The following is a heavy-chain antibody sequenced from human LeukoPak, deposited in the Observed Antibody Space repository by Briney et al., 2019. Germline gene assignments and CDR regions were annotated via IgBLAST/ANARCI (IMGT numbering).Heavy chain of an antibody. CDR3: AKDRGQLLLPGGY. CDR2: ISYDGSNK. Sequence: GGSLRLSCAASGFTFSSYAMSWVRQAPGKGLEWVAVISYDGSNKYYADSVKGRFTISRDNSKNTLYLQMNSLRAEDTAVYYCAKDRGQLLLPGGYWGQGTLVTVSS. CDR1: GFTFSSYA. V-gene: IGHV3-30*18. D-gene: IGHD2-15*01. J-gene: IGHJ4*02.